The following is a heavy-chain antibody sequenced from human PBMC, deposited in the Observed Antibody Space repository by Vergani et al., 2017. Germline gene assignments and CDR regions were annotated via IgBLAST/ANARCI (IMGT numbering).Heavy chain of an antibody. Sequence: QVQLVQSGAEVKKPGASVKVSCKASGGPFSSYAISWVRQAPGQGLEWMGGIIPIFGTANYAQKFQGRVTITADESTSTAYMELSSLRSEDTAVYYWASPSTAYCGGDCYYRYWGQGTLVTVSS. CDR1: GGPFSSYA. V-gene: IGHV1-69*01. D-gene: IGHD2-21*02. J-gene: IGHJ4*02. CDR2: IIPIFGTA. CDR3: ASPSTAYCGGDCYYRY.